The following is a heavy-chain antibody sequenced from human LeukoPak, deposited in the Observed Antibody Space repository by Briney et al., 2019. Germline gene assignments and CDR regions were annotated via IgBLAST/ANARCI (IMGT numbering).Heavy chain of an antibody. Sequence: GGSLRLSCAASGFTFSSYAMYWVRQAPGKGLEWVSGISGSGGSTYYADSVKGRFTISRDNSKNTLYLQMNSLRAEDTAVYYCAKVLGYCTNGVCYTGGDYWGQGTLVTVSS. CDR3: AKVLGYCTNGVCYTGGDY. V-gene: IGHV3-23*01. CDR2: ISGSGGST. CDR1: GFTFSSYA. D-gene: IGHD2-8*01. J-gene: IGHJ4*02.